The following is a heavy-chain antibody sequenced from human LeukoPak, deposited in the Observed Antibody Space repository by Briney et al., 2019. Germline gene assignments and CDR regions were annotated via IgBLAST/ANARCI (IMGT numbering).Heavy chain of an antibody. CDR2: IYPGDSDT. CDR1: GYIFSDYW. V-gene: IGHV5-51*01. D-gene: IGHD1-26*01. CDR3: ARQGVYSGSYSPFDY. J-gene: IGHJ4*02. Sequence: GESLKISCKGSGYIFSDYWIAWVRQMPGKGLEWMGIIYPGDSDTRYSPSFQGQVTISADKSISTAYLQWSSLKASDTAMYYCARQGVYSGSYSPFDYWGQGTLVTVSS.